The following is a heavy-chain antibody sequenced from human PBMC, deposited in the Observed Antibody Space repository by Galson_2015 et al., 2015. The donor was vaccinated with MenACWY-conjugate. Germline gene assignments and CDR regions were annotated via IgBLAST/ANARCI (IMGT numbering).Heavy chain of an antibody. Sequence: SLRLSCAASGFTFSSYAMDWVRQAPGKGLEWISYISSSGMTIYYADSMKGRFTISRDNAKNSLYLQLNSLRDEDTAVYYCARDMAASRFFDYWGQGALITVSS. J-gene: IGHJ4*02. CDR1: GFTFSSYA. CDR3: ARDMAASRFFDY. CDR2: ISSSGMTI. V-gene: IGHV3-48*02. D-gene: IGHD6-6*01.